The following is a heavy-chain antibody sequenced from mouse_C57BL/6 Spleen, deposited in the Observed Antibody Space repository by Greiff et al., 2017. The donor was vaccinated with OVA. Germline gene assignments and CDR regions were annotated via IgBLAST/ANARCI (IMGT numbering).Heavy chain of an antibody. Sequence: VQLQQSGPGLVKPSQSLSLTCSVTGYSITSGYYWNWIRQFPGNKLEWMGYISYDGSNNYNPSLKNRISITRDTSKNQFFLKLNSVTTEDTATYYCATGDFDYWGQGTTLTVSS. CDR1: GYSITSGYY. CDR3: ATGDFDY. CDR2: ISYDGSN. D-gene: IGHD4-1*01. V-gene: IGHV3-6*01. J-gene: IGHJ2*01.